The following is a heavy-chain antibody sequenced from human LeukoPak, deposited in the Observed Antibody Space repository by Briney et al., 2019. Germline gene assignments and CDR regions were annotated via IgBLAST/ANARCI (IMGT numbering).Heavy chain of an antibody. CDR1: GYSISSGYY. Sequence: SETLSLTCTVSGYSISSGYYWGWIRQPPGKGLEWIGSIYHSGSTYYNPSLKSRVTISVDTSKNQFSLKLSSVTAADTAVYYCARGLKNYYDSSGYFWGQGTLVTVSS. CDR3: ARGLKNYYDSSGYF. CDR2: IYHSGST. D-gene: IGHD3-22*01. V-gene: IGHV4-38-2*02. J-gene: IGHJ4*02.